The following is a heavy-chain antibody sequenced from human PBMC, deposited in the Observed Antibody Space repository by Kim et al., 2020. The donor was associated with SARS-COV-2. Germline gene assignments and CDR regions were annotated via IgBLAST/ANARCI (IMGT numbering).Heavy chain of an antibody. CDR1: GGTFSSYA. V-gene: IGHV1-69*13. CDR2: IIPIFGTA. J-gene: IGHJ6*02. CDR3: ARLYYDYVWGSYRPGGGYYGMDV. Sequence: SVKVSCKASGGTFSSYAISWVRQAPGQGLEWMGGIIPIFGTANYAQKFQGRVTITADESTSTAYMELSSLRSEDTAVYYCARLYYDYVWGSYRPGGGYYGMDVWGQGTTVTVSS. D-gene: IGHD3-16*02.